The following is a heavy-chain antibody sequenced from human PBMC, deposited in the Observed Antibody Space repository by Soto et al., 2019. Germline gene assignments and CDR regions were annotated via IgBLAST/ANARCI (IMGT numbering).Heavy chain of an antibody. Sequence: GSLSLCCAASGLTLSSYEMNWVRQAPGKGLEWVSYISSSGSTIYYADSVKGRFTISRDNAKNSLYLQMNSLRAEDTAVYYWARERIAVAGTIDYWGQGTLVTVSS. J-gene: IGHJ4*02. CDR2: ISSSGSTI. CDR3: ARERIAVAGTIDY. CDR1: GLTLSSYE. D-gene: IGHD6-19*01. V-gene: IGHV3-48*03.